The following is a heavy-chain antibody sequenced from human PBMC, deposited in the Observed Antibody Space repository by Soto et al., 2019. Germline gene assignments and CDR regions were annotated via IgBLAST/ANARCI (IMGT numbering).Heavy chain of an antibody. V-gene: IGHV3-7*01. CDR3: AREKRANGYFDY. D-gene: IGHD6-25*01. Sequence: EVQLVESGGGLVQTGGSLRLPCAASGFTCSAYWMSWVRQAPGKGLEWVANIKQAGREKYYVDSVNGRLIISRDDAKNSLFLQVNSLRVEDTAVYYCAREKRANGYFDYWGQGTLVTVSS. CDR2: IKQAGREK. J-gene: IGHJ4*02. CDR1: GFTCSAYW.